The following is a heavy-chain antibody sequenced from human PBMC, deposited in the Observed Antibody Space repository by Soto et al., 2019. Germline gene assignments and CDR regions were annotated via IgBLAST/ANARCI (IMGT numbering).Heavy chain of an antibody. CDR3: AYSRGTSFYQN. J-gene: IGHJ4*02. CDR1: GFSLSTSGVG. D-gene: IGHD1-1*01. Sequence: SGPTLVNPTQTLTLTCTFSGFSLSTSGVGVGWLRQPPVKALEWLPLIYWNDENGYSPSLKSSLTITKDTSKHEVVIIMTNMAPVDTATYFCAYSRGTSFYQNWGQGTQVTVSS. V-gene: IGHV2-5*01. CDR2: IYWNDEN.